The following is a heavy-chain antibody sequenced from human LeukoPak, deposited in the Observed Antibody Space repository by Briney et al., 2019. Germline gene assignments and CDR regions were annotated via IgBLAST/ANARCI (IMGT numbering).Heavy chain of an antibody. J-gene: IGHJ4*02. V-gene: IGHV1-8*03. Sequence: ASVKVSCKASGYTFTSYDINWVRQAPGQGLEWMGWMNPNSGNTGYAQKFQGRVTITRNTSISTAYMELSSLRSEDTAVYYCARGHQLLSSFDYWGQGTLVTVSS. D-gene: IGHD2-2*01. CDR3: ARGHQLLSSFDY. CDR1: GYTFTSYD. CDR2: MNPNSGNT.